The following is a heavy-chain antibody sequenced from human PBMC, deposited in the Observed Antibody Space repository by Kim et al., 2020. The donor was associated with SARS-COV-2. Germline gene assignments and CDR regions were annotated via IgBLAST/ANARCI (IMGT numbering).Heavy chain of an antibody. V-gene: IGHV4-34*01. J-gene: IGHJ6*02. CDR1: GGSFSGYY. Sequence: SETLSLTCAVYGGSFSGYYWSWIRQPPGKGLEWIGEINHSGSTNYNPSLKSRVTISVDTSKNQFSLKLSSVTAADTAVYYCARDIVVPAASYYYYYYGMDVWGQGTTVTVSS. D-gene: IGHD2-2*01. CDR3: ARDIVVPAASYYYYYYGMDV. CDR2: INHSGST.